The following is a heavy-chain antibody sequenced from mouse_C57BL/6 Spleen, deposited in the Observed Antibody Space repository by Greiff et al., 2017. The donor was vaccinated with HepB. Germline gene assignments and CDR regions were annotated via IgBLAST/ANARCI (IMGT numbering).Heavy chain of an antibody. CDR2: IDPSDSET. Sequence: QVQLKQPGAELVRPGSSVKLSCKASGYTFTSYWMHWVKQRPIQGLEWIGNIDPSDSETHYNQKFKDKATLTVDKSSSTAYMQLSSLTSEDSAVYYCATGTDYYAIDYWGQGTSVTVSS. V-gene: IGHV1-52*01. CDR1: GYTFTSYW. J-gene: IGHJ4*01. CDR3: ATGTDYYAIDY. D-gene: IGHD4-1*01.